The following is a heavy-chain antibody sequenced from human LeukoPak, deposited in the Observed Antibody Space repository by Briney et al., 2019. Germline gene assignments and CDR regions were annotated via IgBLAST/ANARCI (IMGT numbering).Heavy chain of an antibody. Sequence: GGSLRLSCAGSGFTFSNYWMHWVRQAPGKGLEWVSSISSSSSYIYYADSVKGRFTISRDNAKNSLYLQMNSLRAEDTAVYYCARGLGYCSSTSCYPFDYWGQGTLVTVSS. V-gene: IGHV3-21*01. J-gene: IGHJ4*02. CDR2: ISSSSSYI. D-gene: IGHD2-2*03. CDR3: ARGLGYCSSTSCYPFDY. CDR1: GFTFSNYW.